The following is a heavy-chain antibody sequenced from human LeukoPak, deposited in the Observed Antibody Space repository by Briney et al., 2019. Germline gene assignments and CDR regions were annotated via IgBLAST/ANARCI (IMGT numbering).Heavy chain of an antibody. J-gene: IGHJ6*02. V-gene: IGHV4-31*03. CDR2: IYYSGST. Sequence: SETLSLTCTVSGGSISGGGYYWYWVRQHPGKGLEWIGYIYYSGSTYYNPSLKSRLTLSVDTSKNQFSLKLSSVTAADTAVYYCAREVVPAAFAMDVWGQGTTVTVSS. D-gene: IGHD2-2*01. CDR3: AREVVPAAFAMDV. CDR1: GGSISGGGYY.